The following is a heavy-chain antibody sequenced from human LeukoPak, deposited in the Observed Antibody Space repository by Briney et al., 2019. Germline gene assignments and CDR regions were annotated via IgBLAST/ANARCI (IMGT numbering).Heavy chain of an antibody. D-gene: IGHD1-26*01. V-gene: IGHV4-34*01. J-gene: IGHJ3*02. Sequence: SETLPLTRTVSGASISSSYWSWIRQPPGKGLEWIGEINHSGSTNYNPSLKSRVTISVDKSKNQFSLKLSSVTAADTAVYYCASQWELHAFDIWGQGTMVTVSS. CDR2: INHSGST. CDR1: GASISSSY. CDR3: ASQWELHAFDI.